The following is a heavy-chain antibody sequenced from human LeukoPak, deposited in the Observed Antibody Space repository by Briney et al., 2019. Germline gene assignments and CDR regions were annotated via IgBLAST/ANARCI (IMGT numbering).Heavy chain of an antibody. CDR1: GGSVSRYY. CDR3: ARVNDYGSVL. V-gene: IGHV4-59*02. CDR2: MYYSGNT. Sequence: SETLSLTCTVSGGSVSRYYWSWVRQPPGKGLERIGYMYYSGNTNSNPSLKSRVTISVDTSKNQCSLKLSSVTAADTAVYYCARVNDYGSVLWGQGTRVTVSS. D-gene: IGHD3-10*01. J-gene: IGHJ3*01.